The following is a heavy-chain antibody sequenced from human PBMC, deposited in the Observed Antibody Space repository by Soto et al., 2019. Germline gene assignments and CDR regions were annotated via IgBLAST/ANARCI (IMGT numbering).Heavy chain of an antibody. Sequence: SETLSLTCTVSGGSISSYYWSWIRQPPGKGLEWIGYIYYSGSTNYNPSLKSRVTISVDTSKNQFSLRLSSVTAADTAVYYCARGKIDYYYMDVWGKGTTVTVSS. CDR3: ARGKIDYYYMDV. CDR1: GGSISSYY. V-gene: IGHV4-59*08. J-gene: IGHJ6*03. CDR2: IYYSGST.